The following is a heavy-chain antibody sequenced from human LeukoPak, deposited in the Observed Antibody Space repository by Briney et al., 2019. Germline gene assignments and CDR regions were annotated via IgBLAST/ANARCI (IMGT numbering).Heavy chain of an antibody. CDR3: ARRSLFGDYVDY. D-gene: IGHD3-10*01. Sequence: KPPETLSLTCAVYGGSFSGYYWSWIRQPPGKGLEWIGEINHSGSTNYNPSLKSRVTISVDTSKNQFSLILTSVTAADTAVYYCARRSLFGDYVDYWGQGTLVTVSS. CDR2: INHSGST. V-gene: IGHV4-34*01. J-gene: IGHJ4*02. CDR1: GGSFSGYY.